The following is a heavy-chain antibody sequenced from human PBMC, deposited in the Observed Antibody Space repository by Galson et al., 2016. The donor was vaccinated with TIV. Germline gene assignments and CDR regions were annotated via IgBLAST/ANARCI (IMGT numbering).Heavy chain of an antibody. J-gene: IGHJ4*03. V-gene: IGHV3-49*03. Sequence: SLRLSCAASGFTFGHYAVNWFRQAPGKGLEWVGFITSKTNSATTEYAATGRGRFTSSRDDSRKIAYLQMKSLKTEDTAVYYCTRTAMGSTRTASNLWGQETVVTVSS. CDR3: TRTAMGSTRTASNL. CDR1: GFTFGHYA. D-gene: IGHD2-21*02. CDR2: ITSKTNSATT.